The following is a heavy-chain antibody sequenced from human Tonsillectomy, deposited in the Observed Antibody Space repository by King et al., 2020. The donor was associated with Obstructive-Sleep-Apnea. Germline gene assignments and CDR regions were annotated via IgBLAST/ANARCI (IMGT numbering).Heavy chain of an antibody. J-gene: IGHJ5*02. D-gene: IGHD3-22*01. CDR2: IIPILGIA. Sequence: VQLVQSGAEVKKPGSSMRVSCRASGGTFSSYAISWVRQAPGQGLEWMGGIIPILGIANFAQKFQGRVTITADKFTSKAYMELSSLRSEDTAVYYCARGSYYYDSSGYPINWFDPWGQGTLVTVSS. CDR3: ARGSYYYDSSGYPINWFDP. V-gene: IGHV1-69*04. CDR1: GGTFSSYA.